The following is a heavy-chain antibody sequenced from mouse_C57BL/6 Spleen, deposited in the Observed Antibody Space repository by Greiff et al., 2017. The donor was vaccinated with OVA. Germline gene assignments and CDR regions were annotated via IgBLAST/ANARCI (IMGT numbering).Heavy chain of an antibody. CDR3: TRPITTVVATPYYFDY. J-gene: IGHJ2*01. D-gene: IGHD1-1*01. Sequence: EVKLMESGTVLARPGASVKMSCKTSGYTFTSYWMHWVKQRPGQGLEWIGAIYPGNSDTSYNQKFKGKAKLTAVTSASTAYMELSSLTNEDSAVYYCTRPITTVVATPYYFDYWGQGTTLTVSS. CDR2: IYPGNSDT. CDR1: GYTFTSYW. V-gene: IGHV1-5*01.